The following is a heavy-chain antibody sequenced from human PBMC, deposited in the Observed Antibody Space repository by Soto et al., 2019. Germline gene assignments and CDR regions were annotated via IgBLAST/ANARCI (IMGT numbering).Heavy chain of an antibody. CDR3: ARGGGSDSFDY. CDR2: INHLGTT. Sequence: SETLSLTCTVSGASITYGGYSWSWIRQTPGKGLEWIGYINHLGTTFYNPSFESRLTLSIDRAKNQFSLNLNSMSAADRAVYFCARGGGSDSFDYWGQGILVTVSS. D-gene: IGHD1-26*01. V-gene: IGHV4-30-2*01. J-gene: IGHJ4*02. CDR1: GASITYGGYS.